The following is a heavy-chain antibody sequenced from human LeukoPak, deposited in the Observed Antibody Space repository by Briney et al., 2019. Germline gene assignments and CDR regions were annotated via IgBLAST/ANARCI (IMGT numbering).Heavy chain of an antibody. CDR1: GYTFTSYD. J-gene: IGHJ4*02. V-gene: IGHV1-8*01. D-gene: IGHD3-10*01. Sequence: GASVKVSCKASGYTFTSYDINWVRQATGQGLEWMGWMNPNSGNTGYAQKFQGRVTMTRNTSISTAYMELSGLRSEDTAVYYCARRGRAAPAVDYWGQGTLVTVSS. CDR3: ARRGRAAPAVDY. CDR2: MNPNSGNT.